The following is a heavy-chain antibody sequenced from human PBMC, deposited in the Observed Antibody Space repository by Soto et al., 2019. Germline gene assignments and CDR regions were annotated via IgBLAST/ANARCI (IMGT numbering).Heavy chain of an antibody. D-gene: IGHD2-2*01. CDR1: GGTFSSYT. CDR2: IIPILGIA. CDR3: ARVPDIVVVPAARGNYYYYMDV. V-gene: IGHV1-69*02. Sequence: KVSCKASGGTFSSYTISWVRQAPGQGLEWMGRIIPILGIANYAQKFQGRVTITADKSTSTAYMELSSLRSEDTAVYYCARVPDIVVVPAARGNYYYYMDVWGKGTTVTVSS. J-gene: IGHJ6*03.